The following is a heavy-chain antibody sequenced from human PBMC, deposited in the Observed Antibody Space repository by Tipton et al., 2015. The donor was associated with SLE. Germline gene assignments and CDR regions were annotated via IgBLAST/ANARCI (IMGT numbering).Heavy chain of an antibody. CDR2: IFHSGSA. CDR1: GGSLSSGDYS. Sequence: TLSLTCTVSGGSLSSGDYSWSWVRQPPGKGLEWVGHIFHSGSAYYNPSLKSRVTMSVDRSRNQFSLRLTSMTAADTALYYCARADGSYFYYFMDVWGKGTTVTVSS. D-gene: IGHD3-10*01. CDR3: ARADGSYFYYFMDV. V-gene: IGHV4-30-2*01. J-gene: IGHJ6*03.